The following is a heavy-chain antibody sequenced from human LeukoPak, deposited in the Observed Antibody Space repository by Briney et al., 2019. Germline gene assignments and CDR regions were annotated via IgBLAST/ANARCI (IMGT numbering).Heavy chain of an antibody. Sequence: PSETLSLTCAVYGGSLSGYYWSWIRQPPGKGLEWIGEINHGGSTNYNPSLKSRVTISVDTSKNQFSLKLSSVTAADTAVYYCARGVSPDYWGQGALVTVSS. V-gene: IGHV4-34*01. CDR2: INHGGST. J-gene: IGHJ4*02. CDR3: ARGVSPDY. CDR1: GGSLSGYY.